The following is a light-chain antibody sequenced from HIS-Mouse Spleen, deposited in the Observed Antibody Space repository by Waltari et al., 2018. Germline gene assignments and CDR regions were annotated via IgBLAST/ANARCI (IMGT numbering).Light chain of an antibody. CDR3: CSYAGSSTLV. CDR1: SSDVWSYNL. J-gene: IGLJ2*01. CDR2: EGS. V-gene: IGLV2-23*01. Sequence: QSALTQTASVSGSPGQSISISCTGTSSDVWSYNLFSWYQQHPGKAPKLMIYEGSKRPSGVSNRFSGSKSGNTASLTISGLQAEDEADYYCCSYAGSSTLVFGGGTKLTVL.